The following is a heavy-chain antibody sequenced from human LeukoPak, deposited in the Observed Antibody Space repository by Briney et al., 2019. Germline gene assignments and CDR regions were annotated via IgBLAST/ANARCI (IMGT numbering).Heavy chain of an antibody. V-gene: IGHV3-21*01. D-gene: IGHD2-21*02. CDR2: ISSSSSYI. CDR3: ARDGYCGGDCYRPYGMDV. CDR1: GFTFSSYS. J-gene: IGHJ6*02. Sequence: PGGSLRLSCAASGFTFSSYSMNWVRQAPGKGLEWVSSISSSSSYIYYADSVKGRFTISRDNAKNSLYLQMNSLRAEDTAVYYCARDGYCGGDCYRPYGMDVWGQGTTVTVSS.